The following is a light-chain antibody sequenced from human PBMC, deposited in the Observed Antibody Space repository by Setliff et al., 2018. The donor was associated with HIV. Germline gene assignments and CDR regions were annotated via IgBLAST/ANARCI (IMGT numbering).Light chain of an antibody. CDR3: QSYDSSLTAWV. V-gene: IGLV1-40*01. Sequence: QSVLTQPPSVSGAPGQRVTISCTGSGSNIGAGYSVQWYQQLPGTAPKLLIYTNNNRPSGVPDRFSGSKSGTSASLAITGLQAEDEADYYCQSYDSSLTAWVFGGGTKVTVL. CDR1: GSNIGAGYS. J-gene: IGLJ3*02. CDR2: TNN.